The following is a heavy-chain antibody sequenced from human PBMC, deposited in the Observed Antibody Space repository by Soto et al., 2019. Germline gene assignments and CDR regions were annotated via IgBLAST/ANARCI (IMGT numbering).Heavy chain of an antibody. Sequence: QVQLVQSGAEVKKPGASVKVSCKASGYTFTSYDIHWVRQATGQGLEWMGWMNPNSGNTGYAQKCQVRVTLTRNTPKGTDYMELSSLRAKYTSVYYCASRQCVTSVEDFYGISCQGTIVTV. CDR1: GYTFTSYD. V-gene: IGHV1-8*01. CDR3: ASRQCVTSVEDFYGI. D-gene: IGHD3-3*01. J-gene: IGHJ3*02. CDR2: MNPNSGNT.